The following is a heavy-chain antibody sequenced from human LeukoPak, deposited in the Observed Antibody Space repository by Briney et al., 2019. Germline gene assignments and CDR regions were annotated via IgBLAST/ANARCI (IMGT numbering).Heavy chain of an antibody. D-gene: IGHD1-26*01. Sequence: GGSLRLSCAASGFTFSSYAMHWVRQAPGKGLEWVAVISYDGSNKYYADSVKGRFTISRDNSKNTLYLQMNSLRAEDTAVYYCAGGLWERNFDYWGQGTLVTVSS. CDR2: ISYDGSNK. CDR1: GFTFSSYA. CDR3: AGGLWERNFDY. J-gene: IGHJ4*02. V-gene: IGHV3-30-3*01.